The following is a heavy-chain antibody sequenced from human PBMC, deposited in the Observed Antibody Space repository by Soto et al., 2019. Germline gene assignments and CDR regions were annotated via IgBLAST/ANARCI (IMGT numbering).Heavy chain of an antibody. J-gene: IGHJ1*01. CDR2: ISGSGGST. D-gene: IGHD6-19*01. Sequence: GGSLRLSCAASGFTFSSYAMSWVRQAPGKGLEWVSAISGSGGSTYYADSVKGRFTISRDNSKNTLYLQMNSLRDEDTAVYFSAKDAVAGTGDAEFFQPWGQGPLFTVSS. V-gene: IGHV3-23*01. CDR1: GFTFSSYA. CDR3: AKDAVAGTGDAEFFQP.